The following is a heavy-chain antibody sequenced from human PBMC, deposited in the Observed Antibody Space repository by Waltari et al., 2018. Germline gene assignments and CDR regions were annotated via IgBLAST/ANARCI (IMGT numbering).Heavy chain of an antibody. D-gene: IGHD6-19*01. CDR3: VTGPRDKWVGRYSGEFFHH. CDR1: GVSLSDYY. J-gene: IGHJ1*01. Sequence: QVELQQWGAGLLRPSATLSLTCAVYGVSLSDYYWTWIRQPLGKGLEWIGENNLGEVTYYNPSLEGRVTSLLDKSKNQVSLPLVSVTAADTARYYCVTGPRDKWVGRYSGEFFHHWGPGTLVTVSS. V-gene: IGHV4-34*02. CDR2: NNLGEVT.